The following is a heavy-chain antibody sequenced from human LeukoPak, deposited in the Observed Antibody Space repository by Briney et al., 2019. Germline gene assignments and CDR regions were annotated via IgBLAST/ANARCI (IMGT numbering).Heavy chain of an antibody. D-gene: IGHD6-13*01. J-gene: IGHJ4*02. CDR1: GFTFSSYW. Sequence: GGSLRLSCAASGFTFSSYWMHWVRQAPGEGLVWVSRINSDGSSTSYADSVKGRFTISRDNAKNTLYLQMNSLRAEDTAVYYCAGGYSSDYWGQGTLVTVSS. CDR3: AGGYSSDY. V-gene: IGHV3-74*01. CDR2: INSDGSST.